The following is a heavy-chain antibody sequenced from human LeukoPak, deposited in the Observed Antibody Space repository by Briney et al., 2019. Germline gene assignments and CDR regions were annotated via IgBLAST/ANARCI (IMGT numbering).Heavy chain of an antibody. J-gene: IGHJ4*02. CDR3: AKTYYYGSGSYYNDYYFDY. CDR2: IRNDGSNK. V-gene: IGHV3-30*02. Sequence: GGSLRHSCAASGVSFSSYGMHCVRQTPGKGLGWGAFIRNDGSNKYYADSVKGRFTISRDNSKNTLYLQMNSLRAEDTAVYYCAKTYYYGSGSYYNDYYFDYWGQGTLVTVSS. CDR1: GVSFSSYG. D-gene: IGHD3-10*01.